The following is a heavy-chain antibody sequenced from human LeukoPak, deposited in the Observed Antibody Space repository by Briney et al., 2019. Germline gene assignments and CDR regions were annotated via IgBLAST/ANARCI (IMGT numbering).Heavy chain of an antibody. V-gene: IGHV3-48*03. D-gene: IGHD4/OR15-4a*01. Sequence: GGSLRLSCEASGFTFNSYEMNWVRRAPGKGLEWVSYISGTGSTIYYADSVKGRFTISRDNSKNTLYLQMNSLRAEDTAVYYCARRAGAYSHPYDYWGQGTLVTVSS. CDR1: GFTFNSYE. CDR2: ISGTGSTI. CDR3: ARRAGAYSHPYDY. J-gene: IGHJ4*02.